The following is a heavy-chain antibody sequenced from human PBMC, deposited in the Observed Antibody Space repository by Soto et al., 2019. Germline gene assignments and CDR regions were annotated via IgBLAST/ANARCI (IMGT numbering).Heavy chain of an antibody. CDR2: IGPESGAT. CDR1: GYTFTGHY. V-gene: IGHV1-2*02. J-gene: IGHJ4*02. Sequence: ASGKVSCKASGYTFTGHYIHWVRQAPEQGPEWMGEIGPESGATRYAEKFQGRVTMTLDTSITTVYMELKNLSPDDTAVYYCGRGRSGQIVVFYWGQGTPVTV. CDR3: GRGRSGQIVVFY. D-gene: IGHD1-26*01.